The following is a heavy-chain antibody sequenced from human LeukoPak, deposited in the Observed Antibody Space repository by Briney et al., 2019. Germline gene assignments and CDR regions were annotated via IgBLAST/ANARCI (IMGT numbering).Heavy chain of an antibody. Sequence: SETLSLTCTVSGGSISSYYWSWIRQPAGKGLEWNGRIYTSGSTNYNPSLKSRVTMSVDTSKNQFSLKLSSVTAADTAVYYCARDRDFWSGYGFDPWGQGTLVTVSS. CDR3: ARDRDFWSGYGFDP. D-gene: IGHD3-3*01. CDR1: GGSISSYY. V-gene: IGHV4-4*07. J-gene: IGHJ5*02. CDR2: IYTSGST.